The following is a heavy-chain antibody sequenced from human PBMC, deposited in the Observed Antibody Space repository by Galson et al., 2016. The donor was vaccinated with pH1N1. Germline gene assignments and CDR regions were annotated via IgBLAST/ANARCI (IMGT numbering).Heavy chain of an antibody. J-gene: IGHJ4*02. CDR2: NIPSLGTS. D-gene: IGHD4-17*01. Sequence: SVKVSCKASGGTFGNYAISWLRQAPGHRLEWMGGNIPSLGTSNYAEKFRGRVTMFADKSTTTGFMELRGLTSDDTAVYFCAREGGVNGDYVFSYWGQGSLVIVSS. V-gene: IGHV1-69*10. CDR1: GGTFGNYA. CDR3: AREGGVNGDYVFSY.